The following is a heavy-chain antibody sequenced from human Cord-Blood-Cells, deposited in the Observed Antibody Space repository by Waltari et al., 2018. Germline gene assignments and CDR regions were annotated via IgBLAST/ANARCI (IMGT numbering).Heavy chain of an antibody. J-gene: IGHJ6*02. D-gene: IGHD3-10*01. V-gene: IGHV1-24*01. CDR2: FDPEDGET. CDR1: GYTLTELS. CDR3: ASPTVLWFGELFPYGMDV. Sequence: QVQLVQSGAEVKKPGASVKVSCKVSGYTLTELSMHWVRQAPGNGLEWMGGFDPEDGETIYAQKFQGRVTMTEDTSTDTAYMELSSLRSEDTAVYYCASPTVLWFGELFPYGMDVWGQGTTVTVSS.